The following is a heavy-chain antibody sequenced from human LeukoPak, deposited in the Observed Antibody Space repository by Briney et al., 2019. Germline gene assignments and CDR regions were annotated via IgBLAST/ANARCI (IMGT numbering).Heavy chain of an antibody. CDR2: ISNSGGAT. Sequence: GGSLRLSCAASGFTFSSYPMSWVRQAPGKGLEWVSAISNSGGATYYADSVKGRFTISRDNSKNTLYLQMNSLRAEDTAVYYCAKRGDYRNFDYWGQGTLVTVSS. V-gene: IGHV3-23*01. CDR3: AKRGDYRNFDY. D-gene: IGHD4-11*01. CDR1: GFTFSSYP. J-gene: IGHJ4*02.